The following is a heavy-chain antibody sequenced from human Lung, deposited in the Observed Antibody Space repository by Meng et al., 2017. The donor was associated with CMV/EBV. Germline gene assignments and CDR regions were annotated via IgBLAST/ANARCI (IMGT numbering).Heavy chain of an antibody. J-gene: IGHJ5*02. CDR3: TRGRGATQKGKWFDP. CDR1: STSDY. D-gene: IGHD4/OR15-4a*01. V-gene: IGHV1-8*01. CDR2: KNHNSGNT. Sequence: STSDYCKWWRQDTPRGLEGRGGKNHNSGNTAYDPTLQGRLTITRNTSKNTAYMELSTLRSEDTAIYYCTRGRGATQKGKWFDPWGQGTLVTVSS.